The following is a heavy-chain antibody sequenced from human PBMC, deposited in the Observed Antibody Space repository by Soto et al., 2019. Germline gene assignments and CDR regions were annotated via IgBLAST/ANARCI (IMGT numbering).Heavy chain of an antibody. Sequence: QVQLVESGGGVVQPGRSLRLSCAASGFTFSSYAMHWVRQAPGKGLEWVAVISYDGSNKYYADSVKGRFTISRDNSKNTLYLQMNSRRAEDTTVYYCASQVYGQQLPFGYYGMDVWGQGTTVTVSS. V-gene: IGHV3-30-3*01. J-gene: IGHJ6*02. CDR2: ISYDGSNK. CDR3: ASQVYGQQLPFGYYGMDV. CDR1: GFTFSSYA. D-gene: IGHD6-13*01.